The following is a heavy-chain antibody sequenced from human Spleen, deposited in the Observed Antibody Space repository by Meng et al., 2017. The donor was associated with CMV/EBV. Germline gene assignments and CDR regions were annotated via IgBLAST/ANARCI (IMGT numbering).Heavy chain of an antibody. J-gene: IGHJ4*02. CDR3: ARGHLRYCSSTSCLSTFFDY. CDR1: FSGYY. D-gene: IGHD2-2*01. V-gene: IGHV4-34*01. Sequence: FSGYYWSWIRQPPGKGLEWIGEINHSGSTTYNPSLKSRVTISVDTSKNQFSLKLSSVTAADTAVYYCARGHLRYCSSTSCLSTFFDYWGQGTLVTVSS. CDR2: INHSGST.